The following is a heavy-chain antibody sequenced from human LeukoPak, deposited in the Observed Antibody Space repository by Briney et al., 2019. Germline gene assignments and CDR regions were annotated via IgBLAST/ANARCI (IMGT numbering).Heavy chain of an antibody. J-gene: IGHJ6*02. CDR2: IRSKAYGGTI. CDR1: GFTFGDYA. D-gene: IGHD4-11*01. Sequence: PGRSLRLSCTASGFTFGDYAMSWVRQAPGKGLEWVGFIRSKAYGGTIEYAASVEGRLTISRDDSKSIAYLQMNSLKTEDTAMYCCARQGGVRKRYDNSKYYYYYGMDVWGQGTTVTVSS. CDR3: ARQGGVRKRYDNSKYYYYYGMDV. V-gene: IGHV3-49*04.